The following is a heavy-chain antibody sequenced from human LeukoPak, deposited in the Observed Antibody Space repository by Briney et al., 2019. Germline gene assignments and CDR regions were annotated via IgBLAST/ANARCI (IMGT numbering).Heavy chain of an antibody. V-gene: IGHV3-48*01. J-gene: IGHJ4*02. CDR1: GFTFSSYS. CDR3: ARDTTDYDFWSGPFDY. D-gene: IGHD3-3*01. CDR2: ISSSSSTI. Sequence: GGSLRLSCAASGFTFSSYSMNWVRQAPGKGLEWVSYISSSSSTIYYADSVKGRFTISRDNAKNSLYLQMNSLRAEDTAVYYCARDTTDYDFWSGPFDYWGQGTLVTVSS.